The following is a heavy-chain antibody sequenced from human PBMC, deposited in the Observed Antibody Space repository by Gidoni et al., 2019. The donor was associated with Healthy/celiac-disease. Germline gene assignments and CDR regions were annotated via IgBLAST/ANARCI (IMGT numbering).Heavy chain of an antibody. CDR2: IKSKTEGGTT. Sequence: EVQLVESGGGLVKPGGSLRLSCAASGFTFRNAWRSWVRQAPGKGLEWVGRIKSKTEGGTTDYAAPVKGRFTISRDDSKNTLYLQMNSLKTEDTAVYYCTTDNCGGDCYPRFDYWGQGTLVTVSS. J-gene: IGHJ4*02. CDR1: GFTFRNAW. CDR3: TTDNCGGDCYPRFDY. V-gene: IGHV3-15*01. D-gene: IGHD2-21*01.